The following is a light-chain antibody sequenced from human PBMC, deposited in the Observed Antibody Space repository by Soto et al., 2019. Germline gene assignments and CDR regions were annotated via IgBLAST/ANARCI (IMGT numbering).Light chain of an antibody. V-gene: IGLV2-14*03. CDR2: DVT. J-gene: IGLJ1*01. Sequence: QSALTQPASVSGSPGQSITVSCTGTNSDVGGYEYVSWYQQYPGRAPKLIIYDVTNRPSGVSGRFSGSKFGNTASLTISSLQAEDEADYYCCSYTSSSLFVFGTGTKVTVL. CDR1: NSDVGGYEY. CDR3: CSYTSSSLFV.